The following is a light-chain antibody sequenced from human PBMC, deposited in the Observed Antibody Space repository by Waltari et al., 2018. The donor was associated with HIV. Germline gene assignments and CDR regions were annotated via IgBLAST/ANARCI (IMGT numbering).Light chain of an antibody. CDR1: SSNIGSNY. CDR3: GAWDASLTSGV. Sequence: QSVLTQPPSMSVAPGQRVTISCSGGSSNIGSNYVSWYQQLPGTAPKLLIYDNEKRPSGIRDRFSGAKSGTSATLDITGLQTGDEADYYCGAWDASLTSGVFGGGTKVTVL. V-gene: IGLV1-51*01. CDR2: DNE. J-gene: IGLJ3*02.